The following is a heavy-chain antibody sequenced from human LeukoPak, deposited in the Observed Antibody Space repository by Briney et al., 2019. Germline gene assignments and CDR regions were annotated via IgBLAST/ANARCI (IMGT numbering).Heavy chain of an antibody. V-gene: IGHV3-30*03. CDR3: ARALNSAWHNIDH. CDR2: TSYNGNNN. D-gene: IGHD6-19*01. CDR1: GFTFSTYV. J-gene: IGHJ5*02. Sequence: PGRSLRLSCAASGFTFSTYVLHWVRQAPGKGLEWVAVTSYNGNNNYYTDSVKGRFTISRDNSKNTLYLQMNSLRVEDTAVYHCARALNSAWHNIDHWGQGTLVTVPS.